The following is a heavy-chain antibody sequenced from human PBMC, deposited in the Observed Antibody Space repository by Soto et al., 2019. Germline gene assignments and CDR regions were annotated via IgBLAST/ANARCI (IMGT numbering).Heavy chain of an antibody. J-gene: IGHJ5*02. V-gene: IGHV1-18*01. CDR1: NYAFTSYG. CDR2: ISAGKGNT. D-gene: IGHD6-6*01. Sequence: QVQLLQSGAELKKPGASVKVSCRASNYAFTSYGIMWVRQAPGQGLEWMGWISAGKGNTNYAQRFQDRITLTTDTSTSTDYMELRRLRSDDTAIYYCARDAFQISSNPWNWFDPWGQVTLVAV. CDR3: ARDAFQISSNPWNWFDP.